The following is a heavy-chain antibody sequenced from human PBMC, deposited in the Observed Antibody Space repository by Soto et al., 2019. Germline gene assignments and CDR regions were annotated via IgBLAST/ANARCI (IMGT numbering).Heavy chain of an antibody. CDR3: ARAWGYYFDY. V-gene: IGHV4-59*01. CDR2: IYYNGST. J-gene: IGHJ4*02. D-gene: IGHD3-16*01. CDR1: GGSISSYY. Sequence: PSETLSLTCTVSGGSISSYYWSWIRQPPGKGLEWIGYIYYNGSTNYNPSLKSRVTISVDTSKNQFSLKLSSVTAADTAVYYCARAWGYYFDYWGQGTLVTVSS.